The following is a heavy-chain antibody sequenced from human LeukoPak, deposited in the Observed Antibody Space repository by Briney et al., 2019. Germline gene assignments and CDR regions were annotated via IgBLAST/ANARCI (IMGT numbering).Heavy chain of an antibody. CDR2: IYYSGST. V-gene: IGHV4-59*01. J-gene: IGHJ6*02. D-gene: IGHD2-15*01. CDR1: GGSISSYY. CDR3: AGLQAVGYCSGGSCYPYYYGMDV. Sequence: SETLSLTCTVSGGSISSYYWSWIRQPPGKGLEWIGYIYYSGSTNYNPSLKSRVTISVDTSKNQFSLKLSSVTAADTAVYYCAGLQAVGYCSGGSCYPYYYGMDVWGQGTTVTVSS.